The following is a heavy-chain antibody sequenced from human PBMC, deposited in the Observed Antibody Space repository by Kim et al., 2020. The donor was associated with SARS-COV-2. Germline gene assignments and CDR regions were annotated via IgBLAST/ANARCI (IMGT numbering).Heavy chain of an antibody. CDR2: IYYSGST. CDR3: ARDWVAYYYFWSGNYPAQFFDY. J-gene: IGHJ4*02. V-gene: IGHV4-59*01. D-gene: IGHD3-3*01. Sequence: SETLSLTCTVSGGSISSYYWSWIRQPPGKGLEWIGYIYYSGSTNYNPSLKSRVTISVDTSKNQFSLKLSSVTAAGAAVYYCARDWVAYYYFWSGNYPAQFFDYWGQGSLVTVSS. CDR1: GGSISSYY.